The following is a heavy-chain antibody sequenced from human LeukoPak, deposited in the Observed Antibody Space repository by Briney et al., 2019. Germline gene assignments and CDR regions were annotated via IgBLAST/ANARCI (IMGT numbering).Heavy chain of an antibody. Sequence: SGGSLRLSCAASGFTFSTYWMNWVCQAPGKGLEWVATIKQDGSEKYYVDSVKGRFIISRDNAKNSLYLQMNTLRAEDTAVYYCARGGIHDQLLCHYWGQGTLVTVSS. J-gene: IGHJ4*02. CDR2: IKQDGSEK. CDR3: ARGGIHDQLLCHY. V-gene: IGHV3-7*01. D-gene: IGHD2-2*01. CDR1: GFTFSTYW.